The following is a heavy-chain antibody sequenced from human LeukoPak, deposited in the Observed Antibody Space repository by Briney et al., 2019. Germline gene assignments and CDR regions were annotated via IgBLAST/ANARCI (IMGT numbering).Heavy chain of an antibody. D-gene: IGHD3-9*01. J-gene: IGHJ4*02. CDR2: IIPNSGGT. CDR1: GGTFSSYA. CDR3: ARFDILTGYGTDY. Sequence: GASVKVSCKASGGTFSSYAISWVRQAPGQGLEWMGGIIPNSGGTNYAQKFQGRVTMTRDTSISTAYMELSRLRSDDTAVYYCARFDILTGYGTDYWGQGTLVTVSS. V-gene: IGHV1-2*02.